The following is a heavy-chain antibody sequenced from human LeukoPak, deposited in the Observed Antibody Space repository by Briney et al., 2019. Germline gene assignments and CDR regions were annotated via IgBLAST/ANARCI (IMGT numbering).Heavy chain of an antibody. CDR1: GFTFSSYA. Sequence: LTGGSLRLSCAASGFTFSSYAMSWVRQAPGKGLEWVSAISGSGGSTYYADSVKGRFTISRDNSKNTLYLQMNSLRAEDTAVYYCAKGSGSYGYNYYYYGMDVWGQGTTVTVSS. J-gene: IGHJ6*02. CDR2: ISGSGGST. CDR3: AKGSGSYGYNYYYYGMDV. D-gene: IGHD1-26*01. V-gene: IGHV3-23*01.